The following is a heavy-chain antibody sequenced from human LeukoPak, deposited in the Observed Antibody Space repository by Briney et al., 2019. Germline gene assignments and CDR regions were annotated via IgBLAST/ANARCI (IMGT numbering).Heavy chain of an antibody. CDR2: ISGRGGST. CDR3: AKQGSYTTGWFDY. V-gene: IGHV3-23*01. Sequence: GSLTLSCAADGFTLSNYAMSWVRQAPGKGMEWVSAISGRGGSTYYPYSENGRYTISRDNSKNTLYLQMNSLRAEDTAVYYCAKQGSYTTGWFDYWGQG. J-gene: IGHJ4*02. D-gene: IGHD6-19*01. CDR1: GFTLSNYA.